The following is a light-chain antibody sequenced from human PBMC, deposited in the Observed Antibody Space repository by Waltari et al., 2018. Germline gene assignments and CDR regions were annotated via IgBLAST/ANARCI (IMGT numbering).Light chain of an antibody. CDR2: DAS. J-gene: IGKJ1*01. CDR3: QKYGTLPAT. CDR1: QSVSRT. Sequence: EIVLTQSPGTLSLSPGARATLSCRASQSVSRTLAWYQQKPGQAPRLLIYDASTRATGIPDRFSGSGFGTDFSLTISRLEPEDFAVYYCQKYGTLPATFGQGTTVEIK. V-gene: IGKV3-20*01.